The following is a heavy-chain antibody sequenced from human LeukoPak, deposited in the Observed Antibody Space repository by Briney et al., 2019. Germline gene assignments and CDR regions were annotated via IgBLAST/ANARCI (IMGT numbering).Heavy chain of an antibody. Sequence: SETLSLTCTVSGGSISSGGYYWSWIRQPPGKGLEWIGYIYHSGSTYYNPSLKSRVTISVDKSKNQFSLKLSSVTAADTAVYYCARDIVTHYDFWSGYYEGFDYWGQGTLVTVSS. J-gene: IGHJ4*02. D-gene: IGHD3-3*01. CDR1: GGSISSGGYY. V-gene: IGHV4-30-2*01. CDR3: ARDIVTHYDFWSGYYEGFDY. CDR2: IYHSGST.